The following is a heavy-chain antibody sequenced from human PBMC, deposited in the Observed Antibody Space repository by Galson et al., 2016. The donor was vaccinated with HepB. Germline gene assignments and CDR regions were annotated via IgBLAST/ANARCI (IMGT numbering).Heavy chain of an antibody. CDR3: ARDDYFRLGY. CDR1: RFTLSNYA. V-gene: IGHV3-48*02. D-gene: IGHD3-16*01. J-gene: IGHJ4*02. CDR2: ITSSSDTM. Sequence: SLRLSCAASRFTLSNYAMTWVRQAPGKGLEWIAWITSSSDTMYYADSVKGRFTISRDNAKNSLYLEMNSLRDEDTAVYYCARDDYFRLGYGGQGTLVTVSS.